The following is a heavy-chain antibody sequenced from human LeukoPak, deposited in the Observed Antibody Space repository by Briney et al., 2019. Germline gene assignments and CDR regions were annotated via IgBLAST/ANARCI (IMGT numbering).Heavy chain of an antibody. V-gene: IGHV4-59*01. J-gene: IGHJ4*02. CDR1: GDSISSYY. D-gene: IGHD6-19*01. CDR3: ARDSSGWPYYFDY. CDR2: IYYSGST. Sequence: SETLSLTCTVSGDSISSYYWSWIRQPPGKGLEWIGYIYYSGSTNYNPSLKSRVTISVDTSKNQFSLKLSSVTAADTAVYYCARDSSGWPYYFDYWGQGTLVTVSS.